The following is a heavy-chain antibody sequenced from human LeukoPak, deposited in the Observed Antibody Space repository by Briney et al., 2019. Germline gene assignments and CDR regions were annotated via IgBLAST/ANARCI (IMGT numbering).Heavy chain of an antibody. V-gene: IGHV1-24*01. Sequence: ASVTVSCTVSGYTLTELSMHWVRRAPGNGLEWMGGFDPEDGETIYAQKFQGRVTMTEDTSTDTAYMELSTLRSEDTAVYYCATLSTSYFDSSGYYSTFLDYWGQGTLVTVSS. D-gene: IGHD3-22*01. CDR1: GYTLTELS. J-gene: IGHJ4*02. CDR3: ATLSTSYFDSSGYYSTFLDY. CDR2: FDPEDGET.